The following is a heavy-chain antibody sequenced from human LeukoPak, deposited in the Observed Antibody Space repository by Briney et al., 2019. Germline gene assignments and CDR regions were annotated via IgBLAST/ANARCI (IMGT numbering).Heavy chain of an antibody. Sequence: GESLKISCKGSGYSFTSYWIGWVRQMPAKGVAWMDIIYPGDSDNRYSPSFQGQVTISADKSISTAYLQWSSLKASDTAMYYCARHEGDGTTNAFDIWGQGTMVTVSS. J-gene: IGHJ3*02. V-gene: IGHV5-51*01. CDR3: ARHEGDGTTNAFDI. CDR1: GYSFTSYW. CDR2: IYPGDSDN. D-gene: IGHD1-7*01.